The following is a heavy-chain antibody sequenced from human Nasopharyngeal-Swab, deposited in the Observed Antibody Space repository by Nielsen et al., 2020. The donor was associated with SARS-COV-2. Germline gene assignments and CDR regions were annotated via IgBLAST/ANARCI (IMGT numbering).Heavy chain of an antibody. CDR1: VYTLTQLS. CDR3: ARDDRITSGSLFDY. J-gene: IGHJ4*02. V-gene: IGHV1-24*01. D-gene: IGHD6-19*01. CDR2: FDPEDGET. Sequence: ASVKVSCQVSVYTLTQLSMHWVRQAPGKGLEWMGGFDPEDGETIYAQKFQGRVTMTEDTSTDTAYMELSSLRSEDTAAYYCARDDRITSGSLFDYWGQGTLATVSS.